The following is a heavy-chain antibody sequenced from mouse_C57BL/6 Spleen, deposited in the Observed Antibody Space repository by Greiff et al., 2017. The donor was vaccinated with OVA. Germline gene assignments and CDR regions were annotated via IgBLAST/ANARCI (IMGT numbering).Heavy chain of an antibody. CDR1: GYAFTNYL. CDR3: AREGITTVEGAMDY. CDR2: INPGSGGT. Sequence: VQLQQSGAELVRPGTSVKVSCKASGYAFTNYLIEWVKQRPGQGLEWIGVINPGSGGTNYNEKFKGKATLTADKSSSTAYMQLSSLTSEDSGVYFCAREGITTVEGAMDYWGQGTSVTVSS. D-gene: IGHD1-1*01. V-gene: IGHV1-54*01. J-gene: IGHJ4*01.